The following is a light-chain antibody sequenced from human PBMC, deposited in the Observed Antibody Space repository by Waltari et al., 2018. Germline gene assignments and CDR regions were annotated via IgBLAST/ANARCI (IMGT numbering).Light chain of an antibody. J-gene: IGLJ2*01. CDR1: SSDVGGHPY. V-gene: IGLV2-14*01. Sequence: QSALTQPASVSGSPGQSITISCTGTSSDVGGHPYVSWYQQHPGEAPKLIIYDVSRRPSGVSPRFSASRSGNTASLTISGLRTEDEADYYCSSYSSVTNVVFGGGTKLTDL. CDR3: SSYSSVTNVV. CDR2: DVS.